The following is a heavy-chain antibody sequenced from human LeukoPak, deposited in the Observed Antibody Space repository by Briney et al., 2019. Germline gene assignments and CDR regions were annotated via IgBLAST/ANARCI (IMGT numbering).Heavy chain of an antibody. J-gene: IGHJ4*02. CDR2: ISYDGSNK. CDR3: ANCPSGSGYGYLDL. Sequence: GGSLRLSCAASGFTVSSYAMHWVRQAPGKGLEWVALISYDGSNKYYAGSVRGRFTITRDNFENTLYLEMNSLRVEDTAVYYCANCPSGSGYGYLDLWGQGALVTVSS. V-gene: IGHV3-30-3*01. D-gene: IGHD5-12*01. CDR1: GFTVSSYA.